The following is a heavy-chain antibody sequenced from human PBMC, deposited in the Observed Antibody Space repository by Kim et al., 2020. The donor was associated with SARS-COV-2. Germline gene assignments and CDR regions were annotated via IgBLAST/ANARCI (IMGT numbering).Heavy chain of an antibody. V-gene: IGHV3-43D*03. D-gene: IGHD3-9*01. CDR1: GFTFDDYA. CDR3: AKARQYYDILTGLDY. J-gene: IGHJ4*02. Sequence: GGSLRLSCAASGFTFDDYAMHWVRQAPGKGLEWVSLISWDGGSTYYADSVKGRFTISRDNSKNSLYLQMNSLRAEDTALYYCAKARQYYDILTGLDYWGQGTLVTVSS. CDR2: ISWDGGST.